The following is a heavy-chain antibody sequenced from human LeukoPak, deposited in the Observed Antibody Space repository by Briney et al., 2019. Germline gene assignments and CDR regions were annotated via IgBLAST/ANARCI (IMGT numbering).Heavy chain of an antibody. V-gene: IGHV1-69*05. D-gene: IGHD1-26*01. J-gene: IGHJ3*02. Sequence: SVKVSCKASGGTFSSYAISWVRQAPGQGLEWMGGIIPIFGTANYAQKFQGRVTITTDESTSTAYMELSSLRSEDTAVYYCARPYSGSYLDAFDIWSQGTMVTVSS. CDR2: IIPIFGTA. CDR1: GGTFSSYA. CDR3: ARPYSGSYLDAFDI.